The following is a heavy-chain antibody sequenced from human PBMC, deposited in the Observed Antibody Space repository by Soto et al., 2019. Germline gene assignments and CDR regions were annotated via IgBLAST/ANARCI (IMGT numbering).Heavy chain of an antibody. CDR1: GFAFSTAW. V-gene: IGHV3-74*01. CDR3: ARVVGPGGWWFDP. D-gene: IGHD2-15*01. CDR2: ISGDGNSA. Sequence: GGSLRLSCAASGFAFSTAWIHWVRQAPGKGLVWVSRISGDGNSADYADSVKGRFTISRDNAKHTVYLQMNSLRAEDSAMYHCARVVGPGGWWFDPWGQGTLVTVSS. J-gene: IGHJ5*02.